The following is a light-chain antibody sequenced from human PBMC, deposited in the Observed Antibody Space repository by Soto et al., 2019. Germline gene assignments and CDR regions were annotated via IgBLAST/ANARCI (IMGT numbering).Light chain of an antibody. J-gene: IGKJ1*01. Sequence: DIPMTQYPSTLSASVGERVTISCRASQSVNNWLAWYQRKPGKAPKLLIHDVSTLESGILSSFSGSGSGTEFTLTISSLQPDDFATYYCQQYNSYWTFGQGIKVEIK. CDR3: QQYNSYWT. CDR1: QSVNNW. V-gene: IGKV1-5*01. CDR2: DVS.